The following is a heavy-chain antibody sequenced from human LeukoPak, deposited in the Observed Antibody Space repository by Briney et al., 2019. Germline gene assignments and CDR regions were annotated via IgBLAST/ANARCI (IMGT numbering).Heavy chain of an antibody. J-gene: IGHJ6*02. V-gene: IGHV3-66*01. D-gene: IGHD5-18*01. Sequence: VQPGGSLRLSCAASGFTVSSNYMSWVRQAPGKGLEWVSVIYSGGSTYYADSVKGRFTISRDNSKNTLYLQMNSLRAEDTAVYYCARDRTAMAHYYYYGMDVWGQGTTVTVSS. CDR2: IYSGGST. CDR1: GFTVSSNY. CDR3: ARDRTAMAHYYYYGMDV.